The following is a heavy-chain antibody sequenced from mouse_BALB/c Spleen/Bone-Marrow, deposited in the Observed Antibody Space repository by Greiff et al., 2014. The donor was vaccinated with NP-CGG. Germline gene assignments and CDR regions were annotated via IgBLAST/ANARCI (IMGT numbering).Heavy chain of an antibody. CDR1: GFNIKNTY. D-gene: IGHD1-1*01. CDR3: ATYYYGSSLFAY. V-gene: IGHV14-3*02. CDR2: IDPANVNT. J-gene: IGHJ3*01. Sequence: EVQLQQSGAELVKPGGSVKLSCTASGFNIKNTYIHWVKQRPEQGLEWIGRIDPANVNTKYDPKFQGKATITADTSSNTAYLQLSSLTSEDTAVYYCATYYYGSSLFAYWGQGTLVTVSA.